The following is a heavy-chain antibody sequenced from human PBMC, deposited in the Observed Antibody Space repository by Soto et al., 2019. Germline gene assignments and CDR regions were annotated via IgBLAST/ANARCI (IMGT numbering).Heavy chain of an antibody. CDR3: AKGLYYYDSSGYRLFDY. J-gene: IGHJ4*02. V-gene: IGHV3-23*01. CDR1: GFMFNNDA. D-gene: IGHD3-22*01. Sequence: GGSLRLSCAASGFMFNNDAMSCVRQAPGKGLEWVSTVSVSGGTTYYADSLKGRFTISRDNSKKTVYLQMNRLRADDTAIYYCAKGLYYYDSSGYRLFDYWGQGTLVTVSS. CDR2: VSVSGGTT.